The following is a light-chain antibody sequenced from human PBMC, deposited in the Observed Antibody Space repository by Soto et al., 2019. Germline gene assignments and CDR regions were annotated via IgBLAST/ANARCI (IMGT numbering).Light chain of an antibody. CDR3: QPYNSYPWT. V-gene: IGKV1-5*03. CDR2: KAS. CDR1: QSISSW. J-gene: IGKJ1*01. Sequence: DIPMTQSPSTLSASVGDRVTITCRASQSISSWLAWYQQKPGKAPKLLIYKASSLESGVPSRFSGSGSGTEFTLTIRSLQPDDFATYYCQPYNSYPWTFGQGTKVEIK.